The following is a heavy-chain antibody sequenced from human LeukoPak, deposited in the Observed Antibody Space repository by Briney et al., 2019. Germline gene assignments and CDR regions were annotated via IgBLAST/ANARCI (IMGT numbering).Heavy chain of an antibody. V-gene: IGHV3-15*07. Sequence: GGSLRLSCAASGFTFSNAYMNWVRQTPGKGLEWVGRIKPKTDGETTEYAAPVKGRFSISRDDSKNMLYLQMNSLKTEDTAVYYCITPLPYSAQGGQGTLVTVSS. CDR2: IKPKTDGETT. D-gene: IGHD2-21*01. J-gene: IGHJ4*02. CDR3: ITPLPYSAQ. CDR1: GFTFSNAY.